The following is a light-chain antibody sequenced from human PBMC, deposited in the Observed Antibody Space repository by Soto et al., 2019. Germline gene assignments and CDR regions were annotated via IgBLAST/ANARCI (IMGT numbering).Light chain of an antibody. Sequence: DIVMTQSPLSLKVTPVEPATISCRSSQSLLYSNGYNYVDWYLQKPGQSPQLLIYLGSNRASGVPDRFSGSGSGTDFTLKINRVEAEDVGVYYCMQALQLRTFGQGTKVEIK. CDR1: QSLLYSNGYNY. V-gene: IGKV2-28*01. CDR2: LGS. CDR3: MQALQLRT. J-gene: IGKJ1*01.